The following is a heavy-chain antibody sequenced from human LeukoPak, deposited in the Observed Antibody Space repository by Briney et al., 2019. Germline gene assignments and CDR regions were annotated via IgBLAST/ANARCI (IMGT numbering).Heavy chain of an antibody. V-gene: IGHV3-23*01. CDR3: AKAEGSSPHDAFDI. Sequence: GGSLRLSCAASGFTFSSSAMNWVRQAPGKGLEWVSTISISGDDTYYAESVKGRFTISRDNSKNTLYLQMNSLRAEDTAVYYCAKAEGSSPHDAFDIWGQGTMVTVSS. CDR2: ISISGDDT. J-gene: IGHJ3*02. CDR1: GFTFSSSA. D-gene: IGHD6-6*01.